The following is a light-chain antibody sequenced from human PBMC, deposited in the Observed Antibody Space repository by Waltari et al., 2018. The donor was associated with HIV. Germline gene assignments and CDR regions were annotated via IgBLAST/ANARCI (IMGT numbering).Light chain of an antibody. V-gene: IGLV1-51*01. Sequence: SETSSKIGNLYVSWYQQLPGTAPKLLIYDNNKRPSGIPDRFSGSKSGTTATLGITGLQTGNEADYYCGRWDSSLSGHWVFGGGTKLTVL. CDR3: GRWDSSLSGHWV. CDR1: SSKIGNLY. CDR2: DNN. J-gene: IGLJ3*02.